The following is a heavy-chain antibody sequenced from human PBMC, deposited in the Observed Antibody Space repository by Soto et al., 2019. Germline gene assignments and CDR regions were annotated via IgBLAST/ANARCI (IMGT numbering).Heavy chain of an antibody. CDR3: ARVYAEYSYGWYGAFDI. Sequence: GGSVRLSCAASGFTFSDYYMSWIRQAPGKGLEWVSYISSSSSYTNYADSVKGRFTISRDNAKNSLYLQMNSLRAEDTAVYYCARVYAEYSYGWYGAFDIWGQGTMVTVSS. D-gene: IGHD5-18*01. CDR1: GFTFSDYY. J-gene: IGHJ3*02. CDR2: ISSSSSYT. V-gene: IGHV3-11*06.